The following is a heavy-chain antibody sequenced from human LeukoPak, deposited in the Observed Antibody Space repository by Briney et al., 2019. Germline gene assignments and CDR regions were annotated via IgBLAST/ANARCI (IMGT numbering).Heavy chain of an antibody. CDR3: ARDRIGGNSVGLLDY. CDR1: GGSISSHY. CDR2: IYYSGST. V-gene: IGHV4-59*11. J-gene: IGHJ4*02. D-gene: IGHD4-23*01. Sequence: PSETLSLTCIVSGGSISSHYWSWIRQPPGKGLEWIGYIYYSGSTNYNPSLKSRVTISVDTSKNQFSLKLSSVTAADTAVYYCARDRIGGNSVGLLDYWGQGTLVTVSS.